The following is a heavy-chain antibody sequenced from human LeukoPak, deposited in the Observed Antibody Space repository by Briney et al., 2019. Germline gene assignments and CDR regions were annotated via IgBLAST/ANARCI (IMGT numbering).Heavy chain of an antibody. CDR1: GFTFSNYW. V-gene: IGHV3-74*01. CDR3: ARDLGQYYDTSDNWFDP. J-gene: IGHJ5*02. CDR2: INSDGINT. Sequence: GGSLRLSCAASGFTFSNYWMHWVRQAPGKGLVWVSRINSDGINTSYADSVKGRFTISRDSAKNTLNLQMNSLRAEDTAVYYCARDLGQYYDTSDNWFDPWGQGTLVTVSS. D-gene: IGHD3-22*01.